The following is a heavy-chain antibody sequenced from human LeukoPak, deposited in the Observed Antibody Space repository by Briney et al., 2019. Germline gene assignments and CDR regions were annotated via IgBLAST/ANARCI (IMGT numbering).Heavy chain of an antibody. CDR2: ITSSSSYI. V-gene: IGHV3-21*01. CDR1: GFTFSSYN. J-gene: IGHJ3*02. D-gene: IGHD5-18*01. CDR3: AREASGYSYGLDAFDI. Sequence: GGSLRLSCAASGFTFSSYNMNWVRQAPGKGLEWVSSITSSSSYIYYADSVKGRFTISRDNAKNSLYLQMNSLRGEDTAVYYCAREASGYSYGLDAFDIWGQGTTVTVSS.